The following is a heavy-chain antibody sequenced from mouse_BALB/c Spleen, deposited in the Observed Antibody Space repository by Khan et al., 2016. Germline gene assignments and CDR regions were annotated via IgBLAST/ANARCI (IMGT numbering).Heavy chain of an antibody. V-gene: IGHV1S34*01. J-gene: IGHJ4*01. Sequence: LVTTGASVKISCKASGYSFTGYYIHWVKQSHGKGLEWIGYISCYNGATNYNQKFRGKATCKVDTSSSTAYMQFNSLTSEDSAFYYFARGDYGGYYAMDCWGQGTSVTVSS. D-gene: IGHD2-4*01. CDR2: ISCYNGAT. CDR1: GYSFTGYY. CDR3: ARGDYGGYYAMDC.